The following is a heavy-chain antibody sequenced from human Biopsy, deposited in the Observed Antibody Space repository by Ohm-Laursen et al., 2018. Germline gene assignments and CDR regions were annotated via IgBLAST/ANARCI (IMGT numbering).Heavy chain of an antibody. CDR2: IYHIGST. J-gene: IGHJ4*02. V-gene: IGHV4-38-2*02. CDR3: ARVGRAAPFDS. CDR1: GYSISTAYY. D-gene: IGHD6-13*01. Sequence: TLSLTCSVSGYSISTAYYWAWIRQPPGKGLEWIASIYHIGSTNYNPSLKSRVSISVDTSKNQFSLRLTSVTAADPAVYYCARVGRAAPFDSWGQGTLVTVSS.